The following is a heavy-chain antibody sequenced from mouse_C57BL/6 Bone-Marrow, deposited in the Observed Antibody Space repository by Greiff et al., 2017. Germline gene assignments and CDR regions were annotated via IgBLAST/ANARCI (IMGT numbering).Heavy chain of an antibody. V-gene: IGHV5-17*01. Sequence: DVHLVESGGGLVKPGGSLKLSCAASGFTFSDYGMHWVRQAPEKGLEWVAYISSGSSTIYYADTVKGRFTISRDNAKNTLFLQMTSLRSEDTAMYYCARTGSSSFAYWGQGTLVTVSA. CDR2: ISSGSSTI. D-gene: IGHD1-1*01. CDR3: ARTGSSSFAY. J-gene: IGHJ3*01. CDR1: GFTFSDYG.